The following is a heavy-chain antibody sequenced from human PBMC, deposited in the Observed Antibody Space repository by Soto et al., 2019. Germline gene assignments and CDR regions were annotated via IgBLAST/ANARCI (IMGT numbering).Heavy chain of an antibody. CDR3: TPLSFYSGGFSNYGLDV. V-gene: IGHV3-15*01. J-gene: IGHJ6*02. CDR1: GFTFSNAW. D-gene: IGHD1-26*01. CDR2: IKSKTDGGTR. Sequence: EVQLVESGGGLVKPGGSLRLSCAASGFTFSNAWMSWVRQAPGKGLEWVGRIKSKTDGGTRDYAAPVKGRFTISRDDSKNTVYLELNSLETEDTAVYFCTPLSFYSGGFSNYGLDVWGQGTTVTVSS.